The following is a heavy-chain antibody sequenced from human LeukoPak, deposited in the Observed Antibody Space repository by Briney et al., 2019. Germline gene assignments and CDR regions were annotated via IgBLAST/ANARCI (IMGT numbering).Heavy chain of an antibody. D-gene: IGHD1-26*01. CDR3: ARDNSGSYPPDFDS. J-gene: IGHJ4*02. CDR1: GYSMKYDY. Sequence: PSETLSLTCTVSGYSMKYDYWSWVRQPAGKGLEWIARIYTGGTTNYNPSLKNRATISVDKSNNQFSLKLTSVTAADTAIHYCARDNSGSYPPDFDSWGQGTLVTVSS. CDR2: IYTGGTT. V-gene: IGHV4-4*07.